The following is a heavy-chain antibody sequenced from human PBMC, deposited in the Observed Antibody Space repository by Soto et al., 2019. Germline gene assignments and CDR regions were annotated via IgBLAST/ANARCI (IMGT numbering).Heavy chain of an antibody. V-gene: IGHV4-59*08. CDR1: SDSISSYY. D-gene: IGHD6-19*01. CDR3: ARAVGDPLYYLDY. Sequence: QVQLQESGPGLVRPSETLSLTCTVSSDSISSYYWIWIRQSTGKGLEWIGYTDYSGNTNYNPSPKGRVTISGDTSKNQFSLRLSSVTAADTAVYYCARAVGDPLYYLDYWGQGTLVTVSS. CDR2: TDYSGNT. J-gene: IGHJ4*02.